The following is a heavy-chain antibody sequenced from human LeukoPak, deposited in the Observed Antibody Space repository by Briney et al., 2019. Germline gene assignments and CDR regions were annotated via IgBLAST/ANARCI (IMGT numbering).Heavy chain of an antibody. D-gene: IGHD2-2*01. CDR1: GGSFSGYY. V-gene: IGHV4-34*01. Sequence: PETLSLTCAVYGGSFSGYYWSWIRQPPGKGLEWIGEINHSGSTNYNPSLKSRVTISVDTSKNQFSLKLSSVTAADTAVYYCARAGVVPAVRAFDIWGQGTMVTVSS. CDR2: INHSGST. J-gene: IGHJ3*02. CDR3: ARAGVVPAVRAFDI.